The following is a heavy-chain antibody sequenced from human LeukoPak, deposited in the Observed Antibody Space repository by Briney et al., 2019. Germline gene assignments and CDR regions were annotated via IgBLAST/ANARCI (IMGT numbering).Heavy chain of an antibody. Sequence: SETLSLTCTVSGGSISSSSYYWGWIRQPPGKGLEWIGSIYYSGSTYYNPSLKSRVTISVDTSKNQFSLKLSSVTAADTAVYYCAKDRGWFGGSLANFDYWGQGTLVTVSS. J-gene: IGHJ4*02. CDR3: AKDRGWFGGSLANFDY. CDR2: IYYSGST. V-gene: IGHV4-39*07. D-gene: IGHD3-10*01. CDR1: GGSISSSSYY.